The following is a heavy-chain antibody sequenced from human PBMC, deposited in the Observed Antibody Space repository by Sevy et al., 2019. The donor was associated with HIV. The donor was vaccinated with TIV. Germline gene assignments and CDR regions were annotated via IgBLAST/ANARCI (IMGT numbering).Heavy chain of an antibody. CDR1: GGSVSSGGFY. Sequence: SETLSLTCTVSGGSVSSGGFYWTWIRQPPGKGLEWIGYVYDTGSTNYNPSLRSRVTISEDTSNNQFSLKLTSVTAADTAMYYCASLWVVRGEDNYYGMDVWGQGTTVTVSS. J-gene: IGHJ6*02. D-gene: IGHD3-10*01. CDR2: VYDTGST. CDR3: ASLWVVRGEDNYYGMDV. V-gene: IGHV4-61*08.